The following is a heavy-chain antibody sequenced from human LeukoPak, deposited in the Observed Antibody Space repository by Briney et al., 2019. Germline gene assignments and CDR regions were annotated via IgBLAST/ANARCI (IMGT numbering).Heavy chain of an antibody. J-gene: IGHJ4*02. D-gene: IGHD4-23*01. CDR1: GSTVSGYA. V-gene: IGHV3-23*01. Sequence: GGSLRLSCAASGSTVSGYAMSWVRQAPGKGLEWVSGISGRGDNTYYADSVKGRFTISRDNSKNTLRLQMNSLRDEDTAVYYCAKRVQGNTGPFHCWGQGTLASVSS. CDR2: ISGRGDNT. CDR3: AKRVQGNTGPFHC.